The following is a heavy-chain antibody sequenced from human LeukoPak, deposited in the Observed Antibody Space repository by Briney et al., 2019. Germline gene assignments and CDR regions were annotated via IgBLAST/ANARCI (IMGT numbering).Heavy chain of an antibody. CDR2: MSSSSSYI. D-gene: IGHD5-12*01. J-gene: IGHJ4*02. V-gene: IGHV3-21*01. CDR3: ARVSLLRAWPSLDY. CDR1: GFTFSSYS. Sequence: GGSLRLSCAASGFTFSSYSMNWVRQAPGKGLEWVSSMSSSSSYIYYADSVKGRLTISRDKGMNSLYLQMNSLRAEDTAVYYCARVSLLRAWPSLDYWGQGTLVTVSS.